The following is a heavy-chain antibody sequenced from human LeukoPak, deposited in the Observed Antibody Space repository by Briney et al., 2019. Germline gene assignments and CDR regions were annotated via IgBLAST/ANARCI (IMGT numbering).Heavy chain of an antibody. J-gene: IGHJ5*02. CDR3: ARNRYGDYGDWFDP. CDR2: MNPNSGNT. Sequence: ASVKVSCKASGYTFTNYDINWVRQATGQGLEWMGWMNPNSGNTGYAQKFQGGVTMTRDTSISTAYMELSSLRSEDTAVYYCARNRYGDYGDWFDPWGQGTLVTVSS. V-gene: IGHV1-8*01. CDR1: GYTFTNYD. D-gene: IGHD4-17*01.